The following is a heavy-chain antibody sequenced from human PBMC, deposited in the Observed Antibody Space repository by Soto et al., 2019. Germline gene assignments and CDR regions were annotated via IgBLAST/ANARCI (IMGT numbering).Heavy chain of an antibody. CDR1: GYTFTSYA. V-gene: IGHV1-3*01. D-gene: IGHD3-10*01. CDR3: ESGYYGSGSPFDH. Sequence: ASVKVSCKASGYTFTSYAMHWVRQAPGQRLEWMGWINAGNGNTKYSQKLQGRVTITRDTSASTGYMELSSLSSEDTAVYYCESGYYGSGSPFDHWGQGTLVTVSS. J-gene: IGHJ4*02. CDR2: INAGNGNT.